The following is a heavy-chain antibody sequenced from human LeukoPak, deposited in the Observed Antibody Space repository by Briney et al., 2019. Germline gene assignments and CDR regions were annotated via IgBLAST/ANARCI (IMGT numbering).Heavy chain of an antibody. J-gene: IGHJ6*02. CDR2: IYYSGST. CDR1: GGSISSGDYY. Sequence: SQTLSLTCTVSGGSISSGDYYWSWIRQPPGKGLEWIGYIYYSGSTYYNPSLKSRVTISVHTSKNQFSLKLSSVTAADTAVYYCARDTGIAAAGNYGMDVWGQGTTVTVSS. V-gene: IGHV4-30-4*01. D-gene: IGHD6-13*01. CDR3: ARDTGIAAAGNYGMDV.